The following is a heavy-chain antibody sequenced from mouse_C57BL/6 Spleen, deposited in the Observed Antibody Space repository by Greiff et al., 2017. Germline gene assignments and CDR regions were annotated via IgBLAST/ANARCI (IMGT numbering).Heavy chain of an antibody. CDR1: GYTFTSYW. CDR3: ARGDYLYYFHY. CDR2: IHPNSGST. V-gene: IGHV1-64*01. Sequence: QVQLQQPGAELLKPGASVKLSCKASGYTFTSYWMHWVKQRPGQGLEWIGMIHPNSGSTNYNEKFKSKATLTVDKSSSTAYMQLSSLTSEDSAVXYCARGDYLYYFHYWGQGTTLTVST. D-gene: IGHD1-1*01. J-gene: IGHJ2*01.